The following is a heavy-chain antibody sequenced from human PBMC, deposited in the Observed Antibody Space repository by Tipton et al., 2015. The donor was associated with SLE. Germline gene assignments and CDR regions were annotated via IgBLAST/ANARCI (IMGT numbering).Heavy chain of an antibody. CDR1: GFTFGDYA. D-gene: IGHD3-3*01. V-gene: IGHV3-49*03. Sequence: SLRLSCTASGFTFGDYAMSWLCQAPGKGLEWVGFIRSKAYGGTTEYAASVKGRFTISRDDSKSIAYLQMNSLKTEDTAVYYCTRRGLYDFWSGYYDYWGQGTLVNVTS. J-gene: IGHJ4*02. CDR2: IRSKAYGGTT. CDR3: TRRGLYDFWSGYYDY.